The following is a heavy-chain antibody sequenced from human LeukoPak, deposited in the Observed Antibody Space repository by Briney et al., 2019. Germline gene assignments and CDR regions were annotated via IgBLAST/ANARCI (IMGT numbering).Heavy chain of an antibody. CDR1: GGSISYYY. Sequence: PSETLSLTCTVSGGSISYYYWSWIRQPPGKGLEWIGYIYYSGSTNYNPSLKSRVTISVATSKNQFSLKLNSVTAADTAVYYCAGAYCGGDCYSGRAFDIWGQGTMVTVSS. D-gene: IGHD2-21*02. J-gene: IGHJ3*02. CDR3: AGAYCGGDCYSGRAFDI. V-gene: IGHV4-59*01. CDR2: IYYSGST.